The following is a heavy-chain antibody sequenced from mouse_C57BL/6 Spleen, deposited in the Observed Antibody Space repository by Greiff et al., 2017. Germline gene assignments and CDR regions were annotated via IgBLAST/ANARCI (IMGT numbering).Heavy chain of an antibody. CDR2: ISSGSSTI. D-gene: IGHD4-1*01. CDR1: GFTFSDYG. V-gene: IGHV5-17*01. CDR3: SRGKTGTFAY. Sequence: DVHLVASGGGLVKPGGSLKLSCAASGFTFSDYGMHWVRQAPEKGLEWVAYISSGSSTIYYADQVTGRFTISRDKAKNTLFLQMTSLRSEDTAMYYCSRGKTGTFAYWGQGTLVTVSA. J-gene: IGHJ3*01.